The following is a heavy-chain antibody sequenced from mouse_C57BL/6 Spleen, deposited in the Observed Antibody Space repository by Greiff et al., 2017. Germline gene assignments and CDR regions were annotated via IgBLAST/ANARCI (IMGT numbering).Heavy chain of an antibody. V-gene: IGHV1-52*01. CDR1: GYTFTSYW. CDR2: IDPSDSET. Sequence: QVQLQQPGAELVRPGSSVKLSCKASGYTFTSYWMHWVKQRPIQGLEWIGNIDPSDSETHYNQKFKDKATLTVDKSSSTAYMQLSSLTSEDSAVYYCARGYYYAMDYWGQGTSVTFSS. CDR3: ARGYYYAMDY. J-gene: IGHJ4*01.